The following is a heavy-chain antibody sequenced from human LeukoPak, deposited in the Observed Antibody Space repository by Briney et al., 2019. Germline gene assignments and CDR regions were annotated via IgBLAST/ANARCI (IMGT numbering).Heavy chain of an antibody. CDR3: ARDPGLWFGDPSPYFDY. CDR2: ISYDGSNK. D-gene: IGHD3-10*01. Sequence: GGSLRLSCAASGFTFSSYAMHWVRQAPGKGLEWVAVISYDGSNKYYADSVKGRFTISRDNSKNTLYLQMNSLRAEDTAVYYCARDPGLWFGDPSPYFDYWGQGTLVTVSS. V-gene: IGHV3-30-3*01. CDR1: GFTFSSYA. J-gene: IGHJ4*02.